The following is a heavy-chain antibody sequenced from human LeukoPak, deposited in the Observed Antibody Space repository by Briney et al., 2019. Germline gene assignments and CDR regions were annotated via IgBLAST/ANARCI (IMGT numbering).Heavy chain of an antibody. D-gene: IGHD6-6*01. CDR3: ARSMTGYYYYAMDV. V-gene: IGHV3-7*01. CDR2: IKQDGSEK. CDR1: GFTFRQCW. J-gene: IGHJ6*02. Sequence: GGSLRLSCTDSGFTFRQCWAPCLRHAPGKGRVGVASIKQDGSEKFYVDSVKGRFTISRDNAKNLLSLQMNSLRAEDTAVYYCARSMTGYYYYAMDVWGQGTTVTVSS.